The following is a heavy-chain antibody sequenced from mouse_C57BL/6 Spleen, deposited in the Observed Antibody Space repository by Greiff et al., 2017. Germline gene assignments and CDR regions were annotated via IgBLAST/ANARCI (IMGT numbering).Heavy chain of an antibody. J-gene: IGHJ4*01. D-gene: IGHD2-2*01. CDR1: GFNIKDSY. CDR2: IDPEDGET. V-gene: IGHV14-2*01. Sequence: PLPSSVASLVQPGASVQLSCPASGFNIKDSYMHWVKQRTEQGLEWIGRIDPEDGETKYAPKFQGKATITADTSSNTAYLQLSSLTSEDTAVYYCAPHGYDEDMDYWGQGTSVTVSS. CDR3: APHGYDEDMDY.